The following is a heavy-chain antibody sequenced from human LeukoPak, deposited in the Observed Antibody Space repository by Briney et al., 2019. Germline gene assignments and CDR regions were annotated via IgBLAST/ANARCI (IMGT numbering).Heavy chain of an antibody. CDR3: AAYSGYGSYFDY. Sequence: PGGSLRLSCAASGFTFSSYAMIWVRQAPGKGLEWVSAISGSGGCTYYADSVKGRFTISRDNSKHTLYLQMNSLRAEATAVYYCAAYSGYGSYFDYWGQGTLVTVSS. CDR1: GFTFSSYA. D-gene: IGHD5-12*01. J-gene: IGHJ4*02. CDR2: ISGSGGCT. V-gene: IGHV3-23*01.